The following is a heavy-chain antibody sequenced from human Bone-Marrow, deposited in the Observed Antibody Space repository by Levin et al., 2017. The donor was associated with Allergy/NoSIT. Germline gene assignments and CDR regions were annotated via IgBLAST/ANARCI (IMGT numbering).Heavy chain of an antibody. CDR3: AREWIKSGWPLDY. J-gene: IGHJ4*02. D-gene: IGHD6-19*01. CDR1: GFSFSDYW. Sequence: PGGSLRLSCAASGFSFSDYWMHWVRQAPGKGLVWVSRISNDGENTIYADSVKGRFTISRDNAKNTLYLHMSTLRAEDTAVYYCAREWIKSGWPLDYWGQGTLVTVSS. V-gene: IGHV3-74*01. CDR2: ISNDGENT.